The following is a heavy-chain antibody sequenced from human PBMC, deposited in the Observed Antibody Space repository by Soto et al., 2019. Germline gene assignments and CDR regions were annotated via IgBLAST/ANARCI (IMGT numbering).Heavy chain of an antibody. J-gene: IGHJ2*01. CDR2: ISYDGSNK. Sequence: QVQLVESGGGVVQPGRSLRLSCAASGFTFSSYGMHWVRQAPGKGLEWVEVISYDGSNKYYADSVKGRFTISRDNSKNTVYLQMNNLRAEATVVYYCAIIAVHKNYWYFDLWGRGTLVTVSS. D-gene: IGHD1-1*01. CDR1: GFTFSSYG. CDR3: AIIAVHKNYWYFDL. V-gene: IGHV3-30*03.